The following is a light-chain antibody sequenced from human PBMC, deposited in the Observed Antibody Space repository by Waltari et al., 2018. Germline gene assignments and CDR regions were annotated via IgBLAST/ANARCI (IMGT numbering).Light chain of an antibody. CDR2: VNSDGSH. CDR3: QTGGHGTWV. J-gene: IGLJ3*02. CDR1: RWHSSNI. Sequence: QLVLTQSPSASASLGASVKLTCTLSRWHSSNINAWTQQRPEKGPRYLMKVNSDGSHSKGDEIPDRFSGSSSGAERYLTISSLQSEDEADYYCQTGGHGTWVFGGGTKLTVL. V-gene: IGLV4-69*01.